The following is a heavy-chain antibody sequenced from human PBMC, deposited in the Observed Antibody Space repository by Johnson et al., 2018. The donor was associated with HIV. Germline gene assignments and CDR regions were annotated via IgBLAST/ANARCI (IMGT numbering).Heavy chain of an antibody. V-gene: IGHV3-30*02. CDR3: ARDRIWGYAFDI. J-gene: IGHJ3*02. D-gene: IGHD3-16*01. Sequence: QVQLVESGGGLVQPGGSLRLSCAASGFTFRNYGMHWVRQAPGKGLEWVSFIRYDGSDKHYADSVKGRFTISRDNSKNTLYMQMNSLRAEDTAVYYCARDRIWGYAFDIWGQGTMVTVSS. CDR1: GFTFRNYG. CDR2: IRYDGSDK.